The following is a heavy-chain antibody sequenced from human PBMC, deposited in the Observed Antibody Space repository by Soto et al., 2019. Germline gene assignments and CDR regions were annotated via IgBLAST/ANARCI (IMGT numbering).Heavy chain of an antibody. V-gene: IGHV6-1*01. J-gene: IGHJ5*02. Sequence: PSQTLSLTCAISGDSVSSNSAAWNWIRQSPSRGLEWLGRTYYRSKWYNDYAVSVKSRITINPDTSKNQLSLQLNSVTPEDTAVYYCASVGRSYCSSTSCYFFNWFDPWGQGTLVTVSS. CDR1: GDSVSSNSAA. CDR2: TYYRSKWYN. CDR3: ASVGRSYCSSTSCYFFNWFDP. D-gene: IGHD2-2*01.